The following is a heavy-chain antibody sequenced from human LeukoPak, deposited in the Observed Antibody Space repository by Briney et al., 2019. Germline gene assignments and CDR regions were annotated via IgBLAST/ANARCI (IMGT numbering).Heavy chain of an antibody. CDR1: GGSISSSSYY. Sequence: SETLSLTCTVSGGSISSSSYYWGWLRQPPGKGLEWIGSIYYSGSTYYNPSLKSRVTISVDTSKNQFSLKLSSVTAADTAVYYCAKTKGLGSGYYAFDYWGQGTLVTVSS. CDR2: IYYSGST. CDR3: AKTKGLGSGYYAFDY. V-gene: IGHV4-39*07. J-gene: IGHJ4*02. D-gene: IGHD3-22*01.